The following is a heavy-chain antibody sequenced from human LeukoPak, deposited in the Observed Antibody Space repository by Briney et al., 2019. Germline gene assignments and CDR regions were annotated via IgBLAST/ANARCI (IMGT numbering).Heavy chain of an antibody. Sequence: PGRSLRLSCAASGFTFSSYGMHWVRQAPGKGLVWVSRTNGDGSDTSYADSVKGRFTISRDSATNTLYLQMNSLRAEDTAIYYCVRDGEYSHGIDFDYWGQGTLVTVSP. CDR2: TNGDGSDT. J-gene: IGHJ4*02. V-gene: IGHV3-74*01. CDR1: GFTFSSYG. CDR3: VRDGEYSHGIDFDY. D-gene: IGHD5-18*01.